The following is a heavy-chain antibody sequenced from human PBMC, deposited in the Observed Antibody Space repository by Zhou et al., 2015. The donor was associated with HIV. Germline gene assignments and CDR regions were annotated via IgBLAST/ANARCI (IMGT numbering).Heavy chain of an antibody. J-gene: IGHJ4*02. CDR1: GGTFSNAA. V-gene: IGHV1-69*01. Sequence: QVQLVQSGAEVKKPGSSVKVSCKASGGTFSNAAITWVRQAPGQGLEWMGGIIPIFGTANYAQKFQGRVTITADESTSTAYMELSSLRSEDTAVYYCARVTRGGQWDYFDYWGQGTLVTVSS. CDR2: IIPIFGTA. D-gene: IGHD2-8*01. CDR3: ARVTRGGQWDYFDY.